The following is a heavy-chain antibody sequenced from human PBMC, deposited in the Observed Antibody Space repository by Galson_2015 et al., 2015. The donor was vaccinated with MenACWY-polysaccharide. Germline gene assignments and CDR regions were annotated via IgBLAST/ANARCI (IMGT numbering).Heavy chain of an antibody. J-gene: IGHJ4*02. V-gene: IGHV3-74*01. Sequence: SLRLSCAASEFTFSGYWMHWVRQAPGKGLVWVSRINGAGSTTSCADSVKGRFTISRDNAQHMLYLQMNSLRTEDTAVYYCARDLNTGLYSSGWLSYIFDYWGQGTLVTVSS. CDR3: ARDLNTGLYSSGWLSYIFDY. CDR2: INGAGSTT. D-gene: IGHD6-19*01. CDR1: EFTFSGYW.